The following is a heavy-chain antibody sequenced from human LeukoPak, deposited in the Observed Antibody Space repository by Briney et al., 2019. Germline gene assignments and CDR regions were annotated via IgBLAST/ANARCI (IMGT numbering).Heavy chain of an antibody. CDR1: GFTFGSFA. CDR3: AKDGSWGDYQFYFYTDV. Sequence: PGGSLRLSCEASGFTFGSFAMSWVRQAPGKGLEWVSGISGSGYYTYYADSVKGRFTISRDNSKNTLYIELNNLRAEDTALYFCAKDGSWGDYQFYFYTDVWGKGTTVTVSS. D-gene: IGHD3-16*01. J-gene: IGHJ6*03. V-gene: IGHV3-23*01. CDR2: ISGSGYYT.